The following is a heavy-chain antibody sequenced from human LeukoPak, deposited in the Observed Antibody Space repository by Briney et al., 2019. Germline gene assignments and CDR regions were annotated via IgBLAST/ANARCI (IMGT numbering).Heavy chain of an antibody. V-gene: IGHV1-2*02. CDR1: GYTFTGYY. CDR3: ARDGYDSSGHRYYFDY. Sequence: APVKVSCKASGYTFTGYYMHWVRQAPGQGLEWMGWINPNSGGTNYAQKFQGRVTMTRDTSISTAYMELSRLRSDDTAVYYCARDGYDSSGHRYYFDYWGQGTLVTVSS. D-gene: IGHD3-22*01. J-gene: IGHJ4*02. CDR2: INPNSGGT.